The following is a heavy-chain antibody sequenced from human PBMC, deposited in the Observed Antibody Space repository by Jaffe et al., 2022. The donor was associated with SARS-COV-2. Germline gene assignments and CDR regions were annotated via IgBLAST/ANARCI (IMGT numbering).Heavy chain of an antibody. D-gene: IGHD3-10*01. CDR3: GHRPKYGAGSPGGWNSGYFDY. CDR1: GFSLSTYGLG. Sequence: QITLKESGPTLVKPTQTLTLTCTFSGFSLSTYGLGVGWIRQSPGTALEWLALIYWDDDKRYSPSLKTRLTITKDTSKNQVVLTMTNMDPVDTATYYCGHRPKYGAGSPGGWNSGYFDYWGQGTLVTVSS. CDR2: IYWDDDK. J-gene: IGHJ4*02. V-gene: IGHV2-5*02.